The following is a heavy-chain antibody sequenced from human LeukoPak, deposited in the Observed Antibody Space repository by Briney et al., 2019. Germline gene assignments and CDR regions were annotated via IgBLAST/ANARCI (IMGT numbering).Heavy chain of an antibody. V-gene: IGHV1-46*03. CDR1: GYTFTSYY. CDR2: INPSGGST. CDR3: ARARVNDFWSGYFDY. J-gene: IGHJ4*02. D-gene: IGHD3-3*01. Sequence: ASVKVSCKASGYTFTSYYMHWVRQAPGQRLEWMGIINPSGGSTSYAQKFQGRVTMTRDTSTSTVYMELSSLRSEDTAVYYCARARVNDFWSGYFDYWGQGTLVTVSS.